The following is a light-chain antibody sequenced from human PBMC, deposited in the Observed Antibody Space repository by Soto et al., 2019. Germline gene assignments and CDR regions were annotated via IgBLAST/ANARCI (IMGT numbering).Light chain of an antibody. CDR3: QQYRSSPPYT. Sequence: EIVLTHSPATLSSFPGDRVTLSCSASQYINTRLAWYQHRPGQAPRLLIYGASSRATGIPDRFSGSGSGTDFTLTISRLQPEDFAVYYCQQYRSSPPYTFGQGTRLEI. V-gene: IGKV3-20*01. J-gene: IGKJ5*01. CDR2: GAS. CDR1: QYINTR.